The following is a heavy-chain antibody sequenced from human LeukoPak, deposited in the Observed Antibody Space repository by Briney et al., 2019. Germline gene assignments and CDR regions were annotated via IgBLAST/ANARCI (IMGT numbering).Heavy chain of an antibody. CDR1: GGSFSGYY. CDR2: INHSGST. D-gene: IGHD3-3*01. CDR3: ARGGYYDFWSGYYRFDY. J-gene: IGHJ4*02. V-gene: IGHV4-34*01. Sequence: SETLSLTCAVYGGSFSGYYWSWVRQPPGEGLEWRGEINHSGSTNYNPSLKSRVTISVDTSKNQFSLKLSSVTAADTAVYYCARGGYYDFWSGYYRFDYWGQGTLVTVSS.